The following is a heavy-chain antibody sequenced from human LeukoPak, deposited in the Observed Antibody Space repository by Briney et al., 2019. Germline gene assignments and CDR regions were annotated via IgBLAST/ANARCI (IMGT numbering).Heavy chain of an antibody. CDR3: SSSDSYFPN. Sequence: PGGSLRLSCTASGFTFGDYAMTWVRQAPGKGLEWVAFIRGKPHGGTTEYAASVKGRFTISRDDSKSIAYLQMNSLKTEDTAVYYCSSSDSYFPNWGQGTLVTVSS. CDR2: IRGKPHGGTT. V-gene: IGHV3-49*04. D-gene: IGHD1-26*01. J-gene: IGHJ1*01. CDR1: GFTFGDYA.